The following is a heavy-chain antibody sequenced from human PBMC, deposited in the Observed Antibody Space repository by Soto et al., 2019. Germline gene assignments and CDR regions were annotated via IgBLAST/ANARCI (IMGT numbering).Heavy chain of an antibody. CDR3: ARGRTGTPYYFDY. CDR2: INPSGGST. V-gene: IGHV3-23*01. CDR1: RFMFKSYA. D-gene: IGHD1-1*01. Sequence: PVVSLRLSCAASRFMFKSYAMSWVRQVPGKGLEWVSSINPSGGSTFYADSVKGRFTISRDNSKNTLYLQMNSLRSEDTAVYYCARGRTGTPYYFDYWGQGTLVTVSS. J-gene: IGHJ4*02.